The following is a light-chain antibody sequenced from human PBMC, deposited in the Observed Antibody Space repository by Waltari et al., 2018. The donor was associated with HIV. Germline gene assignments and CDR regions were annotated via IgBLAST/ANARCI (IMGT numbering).Light chain of an antibody. CDR2: GVS. Sequence: EIVLTQAPGTLSLSPGERATIHCRASQSVGSSYLAWYQQRPGQSPRLLISGVSSRATGIPDRFRGSGSGTDFTLTISRLEPEDFAVYYCQQYFRLPRTFGQGTELEIK. J-gene: IGKJ2*01. CDR1: QSVGSSY. V-gene: IGKV3-20*01. CDR3: QQYFRLPRT.